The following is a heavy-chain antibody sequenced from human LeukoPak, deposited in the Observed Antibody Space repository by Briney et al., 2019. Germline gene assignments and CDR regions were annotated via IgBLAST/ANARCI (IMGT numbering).Heavy chain of an antibody. D-gene: IGHD3-9*01. J-gene: IGHJ1*01. Sequence: GGSLRLSCAASGFTFSSYAMSWVRQAPGKGLEWVSAISGSGGSTYYADSVKGRFTISRDNSKNTLYLQMNSLRAEDTAVYYCAKDDRHYDILTGYRDSGVFQHWGQGTLVTVSS. CDR1: GFTFSSYA. CDR3: AKDDRHYDILTGYRDSGVFQH. V-gene: IGHV3-23*01. CDR2: ISGSGGST.